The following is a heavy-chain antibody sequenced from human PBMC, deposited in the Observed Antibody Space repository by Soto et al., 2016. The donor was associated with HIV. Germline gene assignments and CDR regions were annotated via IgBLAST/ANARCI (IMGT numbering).Heavy chain of an antibody. CDR1: GFTFSSYA. J-gene: IGHJ4*02. V-gene: IGHV3-23*01. CDR3: AKILDCGGDCYSNYFDY. CDR2: ISGSGGST. Sequence: EVQLLESGGGLVQPGGSLRLSCAASGFTFSSYAMSWVRQAPGKGLEWVSAISGSGGSTYYADSVKGRFTISRDNSKNTLYLQMNSLRAEDTAVYYCAKILDCGGDCYSNYFDYWGQGTLVTVSS. D-gene: IGHD2-21*01.